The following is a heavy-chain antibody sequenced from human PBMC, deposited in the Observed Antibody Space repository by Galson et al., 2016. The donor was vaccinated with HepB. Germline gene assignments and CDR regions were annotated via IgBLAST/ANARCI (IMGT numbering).Heavy chain of an antibody. CDR3: ARDLSHIYYGDFDY. CDR1: GYTSTSHQ. D-gene: IGHD1-26*01. Sequence: SVKVSCKASGYTSTSHQIHWVRQAPGQRLEWMGWINAGNGNTKYPQRFQDRVTITRDTSASTAYMELSSLRSEDTAVYYCARDLSHIYYGDFDYWGQGALVTVSS. V-gene: IGHV1-3*01. J-gene: IGHJ4*02. CDR2: INAGNGNT.